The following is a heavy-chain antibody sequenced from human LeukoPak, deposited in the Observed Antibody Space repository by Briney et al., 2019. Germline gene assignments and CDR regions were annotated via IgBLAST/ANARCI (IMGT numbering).Heavy chain of an antibody. CDR1: GYTFTGYY. Sequence: VASVKVSCKASGYTFTGYYMHWVRQAPGQGLEWMGWINPNSGGTNYAQKFQGRVTMTRDTSISTAYMELSRLRSDDTAVYYCARVRYSSGWYDFDYWGQGTLVTVSS. J-gene: IGHJ4*02. V-gene: IGHV1-2*02. D-gene: IGHD6-13*01. CDR2: INPNSGGT. CDR3: ARVRYSSGWYDFDY.